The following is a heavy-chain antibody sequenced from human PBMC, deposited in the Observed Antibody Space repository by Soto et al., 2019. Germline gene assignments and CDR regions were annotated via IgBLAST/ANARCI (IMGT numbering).Heavy chain of an antibody. CDR2: INPNSGGT. D-gene: IGHD3-9*01. CDR1: GYTFTGYY. V-gene: IGHV1-2*02. J-gene: IGHJ4*02. Sequence: ASVRVSCKASGYTFTGYYMHWVRQAPGQGLEWMGWINPNSGGTNYAQKFQGRVTMTRDTSISTAYMELSRLRSDDTAVYYCARDPGYDILTGYYYFDYWGQGTLVTVSS. CDR3: ARDPGYDILTGYYYFDY.